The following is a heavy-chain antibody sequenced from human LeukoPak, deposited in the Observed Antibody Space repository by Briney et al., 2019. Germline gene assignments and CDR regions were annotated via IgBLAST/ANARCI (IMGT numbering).Heavy chain of an antibody. CDR1: EFTFSSYA. CDR3: AKDQDSYGYYYYMDV. J-gene: IGHJ6*03. D-gene: IGHD5-18*01. V-gene: IGHV3-23*01. Sequence: GGSLRLSCAASEFTFSSYAMSWVRQAPGKGLEWVSGISYSGGSTYYADSVKGRFTISRDNSKNTLYLQMNSLRAEDTAVYYCAKDQDSYGYYYYMDVWGKGTTVTISS. CDR2: ISYSGGST.